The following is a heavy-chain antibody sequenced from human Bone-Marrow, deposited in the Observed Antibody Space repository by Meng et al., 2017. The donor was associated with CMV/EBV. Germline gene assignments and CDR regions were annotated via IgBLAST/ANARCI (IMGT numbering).Heavy chain of an antibody. CDR3: ARDSGSSSWPNFQH. J-gene: IGHJ1*01. Sequence: GGSLRLSCAASGFTFSSYEMNWVRQAPGKGLEWVSYISSSGSTIYYADSVKGRFTISRDNSKNTLYLQMNSLRAEDTAVYYCARDSGSSSWPNFQHWGQGTLVTVSS. CDR2: ISSSGSTI. D-gene: IGHD6-13*01. V-gene: IGHV3-48*03. CDR1: GFTFSSYE.